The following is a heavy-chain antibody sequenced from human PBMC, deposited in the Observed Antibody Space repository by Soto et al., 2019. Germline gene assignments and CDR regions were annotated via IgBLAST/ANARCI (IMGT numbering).Heavy chain of an antibody. Sequence: EVQLVESGGGLVKPGGSLRLSCAAXGFTFSNAWMNWVRQAPGKGLEWVGRIKSKTDGGTTDYAAPVKGRFTISRDDSKNTLYLQMNSLKTEDTAVYYCTTDDPDDSGSSLDYWGQGTLVTVSS. V-gene: IGHV3-15*07. D-gene: IGHD1-26*01. J-gene: IGHJ4*02. CDR1: GFTFSNAW. CDR3: TTDDPDDSGSSLDY. CDR2: IKSKTDGGTT.